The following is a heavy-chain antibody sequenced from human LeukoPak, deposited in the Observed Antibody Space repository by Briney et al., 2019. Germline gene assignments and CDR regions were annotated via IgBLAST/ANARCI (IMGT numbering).Heavy chain of an antibody. CDR2: IKQDGSVK. J-gene: IGHJ6*03. CDR3: ASAYCSSTSCYVPYYMDV. D-gene: IGHD2-2*01. CDR1: GLSFSDHW. Sequence: GGSLRLSCAASGLSFSDHWMTWVRHPPGKGLEWVATIKQDGSVKYYLDSVKGRFTISRDNAKNSLYLQMNSLGAEDTAVYYCASAYCSSTSCYVPYYMDVWGKGTTVTVSS. V-gene: IGHV3-7*01.